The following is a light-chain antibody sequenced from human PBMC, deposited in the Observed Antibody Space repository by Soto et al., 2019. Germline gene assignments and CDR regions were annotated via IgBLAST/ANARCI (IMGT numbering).Light chain of an antibody. CDR2: DAS. CDR3: EQRSNWPLT. J-gene: IGKJ4*01. V-gene: IGKV3-11*01. Sequence: EIVLTQSPATLSLSPGERATLSCRANKSVSTYLAWYQQKSGQAPRLLIYDASNRATGIPARFSGSGSGTDFTLTISSLEPEDFAVYYCEQRSNWPLTFGGGTNVDIK. CDR1: KSVSTY.